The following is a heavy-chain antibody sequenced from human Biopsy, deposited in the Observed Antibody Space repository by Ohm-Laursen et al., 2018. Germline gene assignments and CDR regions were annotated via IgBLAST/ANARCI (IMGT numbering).Heavy chain of an antibody. CDR2: IYDRGSTA. CDR1: GDSVSSGSFY. CDR3: ARGPRIAAVAYFDP. Sequence: SETLSLTCTVSGDSVSSGSFYWTWIRQPPGQGLEYIGYIYDRGSTANYNPSLKSRVTMSVDTSKNQFSLILSSMTAADTAVYYCARGPRIAAVAYFDPWGQGTLVTVSS. D-gene: IGHD6-13*01. J-gene: IGHJ5*02. V-gene: IGHV4-61*01.